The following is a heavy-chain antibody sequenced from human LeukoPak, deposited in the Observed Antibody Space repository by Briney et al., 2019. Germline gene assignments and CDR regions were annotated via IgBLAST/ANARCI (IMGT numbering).Heavy chain of an antibody. CDR2: ISGSGGST. Sequence: PGGSLRLSCAASGFTFSSYAMSWVRQAPGKGLEWVSAISGSGGSTYYADSVKGRLTTSRDNSKNTLYLQMNSLRAEDTAVYYCAKESGIAVALLDYWGQGTLVTVSS. J-gene: IGHJ4*02. D-gene: IGHD6-19*01. CDR1: GFTFSSYA. CDR3: AKESGIAVALLDY. V-gene: IGHV3-23*01.